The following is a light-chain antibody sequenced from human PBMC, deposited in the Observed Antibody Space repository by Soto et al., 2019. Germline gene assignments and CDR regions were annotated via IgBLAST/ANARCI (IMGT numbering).Light chain of an antibody. J-gene: IGKJ4*01. CDR3: QQADSFPLT. CDR2: AAS. V-gene: IGKV1D-12*01. CDR1: QGISSW. Sequence: DIQMTQSPSSVSASVGDRVIITCRASQGISSWLVWYQQKLGEAPKLLIFAASRLQSGVPSRFSGRGAGTEFTLTISSRQPEDFGTYFCQQADSFPLTFGGGTKVEIK.